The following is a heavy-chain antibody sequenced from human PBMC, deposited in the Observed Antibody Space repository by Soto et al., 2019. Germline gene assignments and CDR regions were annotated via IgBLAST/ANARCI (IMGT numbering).Heavy chain of an antibody. Sequence: QVQLVESGGDVVQPGRSLRLSCVASGFTFSSYGMQWVRQAPGKGLEWVAVISYDGSNKYYEDSVKGRVTISRDNSKNTVYLQMNSLRAEDTAVYYCATSRGSMVRGFAVSFYYYGMDAWGQGTTVTVSS. CDR3: ATSRGSMVRGFAVSFYYYGMDA. D-gene: IGHD3-10*01. V-gene: IGHV3-30*03. CDR1: GFTFSSYG. CDR2: ISYDGSNK. J-gene: IGHJ6*01.